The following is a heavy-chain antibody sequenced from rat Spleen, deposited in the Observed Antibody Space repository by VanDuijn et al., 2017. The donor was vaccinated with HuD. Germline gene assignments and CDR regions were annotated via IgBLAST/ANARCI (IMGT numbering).Heavy chain of an antibody. CDR2: ISNKGSIT. V-gene: IGHV5-20*01. D-gene: IGHD1-2*01. CDR1: GFTFSDYY. Sequence: EVQLVESDGGLVQPGRSLKLSCAASGFTFSDYYMAWVRQAPTMGLEWVATISNKGSITYYPDCVKGRFTISRDNAKSSLYLKLDSLRSEDTATYYCTKFSYDAYWGQGTLVTVSS. J-gene: IGHJ3*01. CDR3: TKFSYDAY.